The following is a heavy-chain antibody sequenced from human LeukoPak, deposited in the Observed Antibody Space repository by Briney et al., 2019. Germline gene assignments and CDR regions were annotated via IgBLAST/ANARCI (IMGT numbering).Heavy chain of an antibody. CDR2: INHSGST. D-gene: IGHD2-2*01. CDR1: GGSFSGYY. J-gene: IGHJ4*02. Sequence: SETLSLTCAVYGGSFSGYYWSWISQPPGKGLEWIGEINHSGSTNYNPSLKSRVTISVDTSKNQFSLTLSSVTAADTAVYYCARVARCTSCFDVDYWGQGTLVTVSS. V-gene: IGHV4-34*01. CDR3: ARVARCTSCFDVDY.